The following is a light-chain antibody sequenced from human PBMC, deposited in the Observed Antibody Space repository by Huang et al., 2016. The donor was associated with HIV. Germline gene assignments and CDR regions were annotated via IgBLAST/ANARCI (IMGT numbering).Light chain of an antibody. CDR1: HDINTY. J-gene: IGKJ3*01. Sequence: QLTQSPSSLSASIGDRVTIACRASHDINTYLAWYQQKPGRAPKRLIYGASTLQTGVPSRFRGFGSGTAFSLTITSLQPDDFAVYYCQQLSAYPLSFGPGTTVD. CDR3: QQLSAYPLS. V-gene: IGKV1-9*01. CDR2: GAS.